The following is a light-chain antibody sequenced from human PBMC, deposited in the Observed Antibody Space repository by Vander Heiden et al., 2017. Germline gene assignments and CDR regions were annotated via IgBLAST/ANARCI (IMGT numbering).Light chain of an antibody. J-gene: IGLJ3*02. CDR2: KDS. CDR1: ALSKQY. CDR3: QSADSDDAYVV. Sequence: YELTQPPSVSVSPGQTARITCSADALSKQYSYWYQQRPGQAPVLWIYKDSQRPPGIPERFSGSTSGTTVTLTISGAQAEDEADYFCQSADSDDAYVVFGGGTKLTVL. V-gene: IGLV3-25*03.